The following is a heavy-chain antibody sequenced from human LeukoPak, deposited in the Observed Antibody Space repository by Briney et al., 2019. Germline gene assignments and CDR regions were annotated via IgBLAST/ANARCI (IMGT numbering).Heavy chain of an antibody. CDR2: INWNGGRT. D-gene: IGHD3-16*01. Sequence: RGSLRLSCAASGFTFDDYGMSWVRQASGKGLEWVSGINWNGGRTGYADSVKGRFTISRDNAKNSLCLQMNTLRAEDPAWYYCARDLASRDVWGKGTTVSVSS. CDR3: ARDLASRDV. J-gene: IGHJ6*04. V-gene: IGHV3-20*04. CDR1: GFTFDDYG.